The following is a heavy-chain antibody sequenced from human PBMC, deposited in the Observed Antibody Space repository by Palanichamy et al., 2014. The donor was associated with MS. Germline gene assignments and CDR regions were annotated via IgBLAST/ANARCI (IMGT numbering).Heavy chain of an antibody. J-gene: IGHJ5*02. CDR1: GGSISSYY. V-gene: IGHV4-59*01. CDR3: ARGTNDYTGGLSEFDP. D-gene: IGHD4-11*01. Sequence: VQLQESGPGLVKPSETLSLTCTVSGGSISSYYWSWIRQPPGKGLEWIGYIYYSGSTNYNPSLKSRVTISVDTSKNQFSLKLSSVTAADTAVYYCARGTNDYTGGLSEFDPWGQGTLVTVSS. CDR2: IYYSGST.